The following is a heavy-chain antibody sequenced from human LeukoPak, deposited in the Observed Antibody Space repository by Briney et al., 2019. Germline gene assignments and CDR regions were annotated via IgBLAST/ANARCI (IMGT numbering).Heavy chain of an antibody. CDR3: ARVRGITIFGVVSHYYYGMDV. Sequence: GGSLRLSCAASGFTFSSYWMSWVRQAPGKGLEWVANIKQDGSEKYYVDSVKGRFTISRDNAKNSLYLQMNSLRAEDTAVYYCARVRGITIFGVVSHYYYGMDVWGQGTTVTVSS. CDR2: IKQDGSEK. D-gene: IGHD3-3*01. V-gene: IGHV3-7*01. CDR1: GFTFSSYW. J-gene: IGHJ6*02.